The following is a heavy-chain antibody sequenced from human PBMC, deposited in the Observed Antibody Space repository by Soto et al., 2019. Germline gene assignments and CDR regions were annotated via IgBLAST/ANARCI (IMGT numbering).Heavy chain of an antibody. CDR1: GFTFSDYY. V-gene: IGHV3-11*01. D-gene: IGHD1-20*01. Sequence: GSLRLSCAASGFTFSDYYMSWIRQAPGKGLEWVSYISSSGSTIYYADSVKGRFTISRDNAKNSLYLQMNSLRAEDTAVYYCATRITGTQDYYYGMDVWGQGTTVTVSS. J-gene: IGHJ6*02. CDR2: ISSSGSTI. CDR3: ATRITGTQDYYYGMDV.